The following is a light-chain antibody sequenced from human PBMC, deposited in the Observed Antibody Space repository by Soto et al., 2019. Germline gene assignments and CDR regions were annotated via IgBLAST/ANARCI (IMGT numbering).Light chain of an antibody. J-gene: IGKJ2*01. CDR3: QQYGSSPPYT. CDR1: QTVGRNY. CDR2: AAS. Sequence: EIVLTQSPGTLSLSPGERATLSCRASQTVGRNYVAWYQQKPCQAPRLLIFAASGRVTGIPDRFSGSGSGTDFTLTITRLEPEDFALYFCQQYGSSPPYTFGQGTTLEIK. V-gene: IGKV3-20*01.